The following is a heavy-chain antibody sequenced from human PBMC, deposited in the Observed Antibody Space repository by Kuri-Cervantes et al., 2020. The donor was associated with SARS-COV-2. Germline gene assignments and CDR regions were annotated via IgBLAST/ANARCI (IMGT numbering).Heavy chain of an antibody. J-gene: IGHJ3*02. CDR2: IYYSGST. Sequence: GSLRLSCTVSGGSISSSSYYWGWIRQPPGKGLEWIGSIYYSGSTYYNPSPKSRVTISVDTSKNQFSLKLSSVTAADTAVYYCARSRAMIVAQADAFDIWGQGTMVTVSS. D-gene: IGHD3-22*01. V-gene: IGHV4-39*01. CDR1: GGSISSSSYY. CDR3: ARSRAMIVAQADAFDI.